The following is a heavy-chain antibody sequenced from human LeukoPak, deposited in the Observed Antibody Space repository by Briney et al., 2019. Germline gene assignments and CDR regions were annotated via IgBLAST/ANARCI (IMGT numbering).Heavy chain of an antibody. CDR1: GFTVSNNY. J-gene: IGHJ4*02. D-gene: IGHD6-19*01. Sequence: GGSLRLSCVASGFTVSNNYLTWVRQAPGKGLEWVSLIYSGGTTYYADSVKNRFTISRGNSKNTLYLQMNSLRAEDTALYFCARQHSSGWSYFDYWGQGILVTVSS. V-gene: IGHV3-66*04. CDR2: IYSGGTT. CDR3: ARQHSSGWSYFDY.